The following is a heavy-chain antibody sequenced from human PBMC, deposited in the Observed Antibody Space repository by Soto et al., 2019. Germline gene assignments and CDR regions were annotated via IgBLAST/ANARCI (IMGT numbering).Heavy chain of an antibody. CDR2: IIPIFGTA. J-gene: IGHJ4*02. CDR1: GGTFSSYA. D-gene: IGHD6-19*01. V-gene: IGHV1-69*13. Sequence: SVKVSCKASGGTFSSYAISWVRQAPGQGLEWMGGIIPIFGTANYAQKFQGRVTITADESTSTAYMELSSLRSEDTAVYYCARAGSGWYGTYYFDYWGQGTLVTVYS. CDR3: ARAGSGWYGTYYFDY.